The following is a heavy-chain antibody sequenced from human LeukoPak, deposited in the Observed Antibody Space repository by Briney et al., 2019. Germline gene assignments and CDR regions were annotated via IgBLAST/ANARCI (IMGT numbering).Heavy chain of an antibody. CDR3: ARGDQLYYYGMDV. CDR1: GYSFTSYW. J-gene: IGHJ6*02. D-gene: IGHD2-2*01. CDR2: IYPGDSDT. V-gene: IGHV5-51*01. Sequence: GESLQISCKGSGYSFTSYWIGWVRQMPGKGLEWMGIIYPGDSDTRYSPSFQGQVTISADKSISTAYLQWSSLKASDTAMYYCARGDQLYYYGMDVWGQGTTVTVSS.